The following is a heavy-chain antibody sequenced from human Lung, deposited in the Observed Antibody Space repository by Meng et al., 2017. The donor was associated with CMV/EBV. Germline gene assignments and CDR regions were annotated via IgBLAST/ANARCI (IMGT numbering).Heavy chain of an antibody. J-gene: IGHJ4*02. Sequence: QVWLAQAGAEGKEPGAPVKVSCKASGYTFPYIWLHWGRRALGQGLGWMGRINPKSGDTHYAQRFQGRVTMTGNTSISTAYMESSGLKSDATAMYYCARDEDISAAGKLFGDYWGQGTLVTVSS. CDR3: ARDEDISAAGKLFGDY. CDR2: INPKSGDT. CDR1: GYTFPYIW. V-gene: IGHV1-2*06. D-gene: IGHD6-13*01.